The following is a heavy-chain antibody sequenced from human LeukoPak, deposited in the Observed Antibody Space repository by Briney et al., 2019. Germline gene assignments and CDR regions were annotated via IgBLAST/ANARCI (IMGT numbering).Heavy chain of an antibody. Sequence: PGGSLRLSCAVSGFTVSSNKMTWLRQAPGKGLEWVAVIFSGGPTYYAGSVKGRFTLSRDNSKNTVYLQMNSLRAEDTAVYSCARISAYYNTFDFWGQGTLVTVSP. CDR2: IFSGGPT. V-gene: IGHV3-53*01. CDR1: GFTVSSNK. J-gene: IGHJ4*02. D-gene: IGHD3-22*01. CDR3: ARISAYYNTFDF.